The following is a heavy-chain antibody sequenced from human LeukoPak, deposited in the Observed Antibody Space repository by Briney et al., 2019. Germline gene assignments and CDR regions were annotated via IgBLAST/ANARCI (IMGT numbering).Heavy chain of an antibody. Sequence: SETLSLTCTVSGGSVTSASHYWAWIRQPSGKGLEWIGSIHYSGSTYYSPSLKSRLTISGDTSKSQFSLKLTFVTAADTAVYYCTRHHDYGDKIDYWGQGTLVTVSS. V-gene: IGHV4-39*01. CDR1: GGSVTSASHY. J-gene: IGHJ4*02. CDR3: TRHHDYGDKIDY. CDR2: IHYSGST. D-gene: IGHD4-23*01.